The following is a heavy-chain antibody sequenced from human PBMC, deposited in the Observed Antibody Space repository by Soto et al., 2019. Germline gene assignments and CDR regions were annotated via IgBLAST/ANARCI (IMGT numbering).Heavy chain of an antibody. J-gene: IGHJ6*02. CDR2: IYYSGST. Sequence: SETLSLTCTVSGGSVSSGSNYWSWIRQPPGKGLEWIGYIYYSGSTNYNPSLKSRVTISVDTSKNQFSLKLSSVTAADTAVYYCARDGHYDFWSGYYRYGMDVWGQGTTVTVSS. V-gene: IGHV4-61*01. CDR3: ARDGHYDFWSGYYRYGMDV. D-gene: IGHD3-3*01. CDR1: GGSVSSGSNY.